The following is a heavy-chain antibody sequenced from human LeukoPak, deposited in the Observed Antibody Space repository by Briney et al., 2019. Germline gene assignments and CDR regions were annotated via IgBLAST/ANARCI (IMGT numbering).Heavy chain of an antibody. CDR1: GFTFSNAW. CDR3: TRHEGSSSSDY. CDR2: IRSKANSYAT. V-gene: IGHV3-73*01. J-gene: IGHJ4*02. D-gene: IGHD6-13*01. Sequence: GGSLRLSCAASGFTFSNAWMAWVRQAPGKGLEWVGRIRSKANSYATAYAASVKGRFTISRDDSKNTAYLQMNSLKTEDTAVYYCTRHEGSSSSDYWGQGTLVTVSS.